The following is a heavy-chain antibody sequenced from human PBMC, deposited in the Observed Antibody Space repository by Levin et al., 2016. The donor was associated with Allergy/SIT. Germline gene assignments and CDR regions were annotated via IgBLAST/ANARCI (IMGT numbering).Heavy chain of an antibody. D-gene: IGHD6-19*01. CDR2: IIPILGIA. CDR1: GGTFSSYT. Sequence: SVKVSCKASGGTFSSYTISWVRQAPGQGLEWMGRIIPILGIANYAQKFQGRVTITADKSTSTAYMELSSLRSEDTAVYYCARDAEGEHSGHSPLDYWGQGTLVTVSS. V-gene: IGHV1-69*04. J-gene: IGHJ4*02. CDR3: ARDAEGEHSGHSPLDY.